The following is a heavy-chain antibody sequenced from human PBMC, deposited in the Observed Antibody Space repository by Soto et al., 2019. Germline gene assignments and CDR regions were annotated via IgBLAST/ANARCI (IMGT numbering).Heavy chain of an antibody. J-gene: IGHJ5*02. CDR2: ISYDGSNK. CDR1: GFTFSSYA. D-gene: IGHD6-6*01. Sequence: QVPLVESGGGVVQPGRSLRLSCAASGFTFSSYAMHWVRQAPGKGLEWVAVISYDGSNKYYADSVKGRFTISRDNSKNTLYVQMNSLRAEDTAVYYCARSRLYSSSSPLDWFDPWGQGTLVTVSS. V-gene: IGHV3-30-3*01. CDR3: ARSRLYSSSSPLDWFDP.